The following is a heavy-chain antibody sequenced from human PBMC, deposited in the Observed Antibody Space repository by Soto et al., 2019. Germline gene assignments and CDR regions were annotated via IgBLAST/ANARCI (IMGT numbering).Heavy chain of an antibody. V-gene: IGHV4-34*01. CDR2: INHSGST. CDR3: ARGRYSSRH. J-gene: IGHJ4*02. Sequence: PSETLSLTCAVYGGSFSGYYCSWIRQPPGKGLEWIGEINHSGSTNYNPSLKSRVTISVDTSKNQFSLKLSSVTAADTAVYYCARGRYSSRHWGQGTLVTVSS. D-gene: IGHD6-13*01. CDR1: GGSFSGYY.